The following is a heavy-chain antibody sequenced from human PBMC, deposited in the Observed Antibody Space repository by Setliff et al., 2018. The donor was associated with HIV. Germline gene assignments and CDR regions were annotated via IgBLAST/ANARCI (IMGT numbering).Heavy chain of an antibody. CDR2: IYYSGNT. CDR3: ARARAMWDVWGGYREHYSFDI. CDR1: GGSISSSNYY. D-gene: IGHD3-16*02. V-gene: IGHV4-39*01. J-gene: IGHJ3*02. Sequence: KPSETLSLTCTVSGGSISSSNYYWGWLRQPPGKGLEWIGSIYYSGNTYYNPSLKSRVTISVDTSKNQFSLKLSSVTAADAAVYHCARARAMWDVWGGYREHYSFDIWGRGTMVTVSS.